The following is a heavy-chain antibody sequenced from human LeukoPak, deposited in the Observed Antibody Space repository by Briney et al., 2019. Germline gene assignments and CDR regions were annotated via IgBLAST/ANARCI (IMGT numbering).Heavy chain of an antibody. V-gene: IGHV3-33*01. CDR1: GFTFNSYG. Sequence: GGSLRLSCGASGFTFNSYGMHWVRQAPGKGLEWVAAIRHDGSNKYYVDSVKGRFTISRDNSENTLYLQMNSLRAEDTAVYYWGRGSGDSYSFDYWGQGTLVTVSS. J-gene: IGHJ4*02. CDR2: IRHDGSNK. CDR3: GRGSGDSYSFDY. D-gene: IGHD4-11*01.